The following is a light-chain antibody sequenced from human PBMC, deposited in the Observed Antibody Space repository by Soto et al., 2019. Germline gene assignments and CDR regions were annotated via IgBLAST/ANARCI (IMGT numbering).Light chain of an antibody. CDR2: DVS. Sequence: QSALTQPASVSGSPGQSITISCTGTSSDVGGYNYVSWYQQHPGKAPKLMIYDVSNRPSGVSSRFSGSKSGNTASLTISGLQAEDEADYYCSSYTSSAWVFGTGTKLTVL. J-gene: IGLJ1*01. V-gene: IGLV2-14*01. CDR3: SSYTSSAWV. CDR1: SSDVGGYNY.